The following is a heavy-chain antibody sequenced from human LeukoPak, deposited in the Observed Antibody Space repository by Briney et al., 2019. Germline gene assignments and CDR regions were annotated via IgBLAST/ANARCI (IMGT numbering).Heavy chain of an antibody. CDR1: GFSFSDSY. CDR2: ISGNSGDI. V-gene: IGHV3-11*06. CDR3: ARDPRTVRI. D-gene: IGHD1-1*01. J-gene: IGHJ4*02. Sequence: GGSLRLSCAASGFSFSDSYMTWVRQAPGKGLEWLSYISGNSGDINYADSVKGRFTISRDNAKNSLYLQMNSLRVEDTAVYYCARDPRTVRIWGQGTLVTVSS.